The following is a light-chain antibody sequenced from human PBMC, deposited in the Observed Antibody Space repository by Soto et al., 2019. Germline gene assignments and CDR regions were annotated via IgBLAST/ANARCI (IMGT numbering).Light chain of an antibody. V-gene: IGKV3D-20*02. Sequence: EIVLTQSPATLSLSPGERATLSCRASQALRSSYLAWYQQKPGQAPRRLIYGASSRATGIPDRFSGSGSGTDFTLTISSLEPEDFAVYYCQQHSNWPPITFGQGTRVEIK. CDR1: QALRSSY. J-gene: IGKJ5*01. CDR3: QQHSNWPPIT. CDR2: GAS.